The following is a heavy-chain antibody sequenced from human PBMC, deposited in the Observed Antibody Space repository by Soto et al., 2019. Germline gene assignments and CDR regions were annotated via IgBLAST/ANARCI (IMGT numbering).Heavy chain of an antibody. Sequence: PSETLSLTCTVSGGSISSYYWSWIRQPPGEGLEWIGYIYYSGSTNYNPSLKSRVTISVDTSKNQFSLKLSSVTAADTAVYYCARDQGYYDFWSGQHPHAFDIWGQGTMVTVSS. J-gene: IGHJ3*02. D-gene: IGHD3-3*01. CDR3: ARDQGYYDFWSGQHPHAFDI. CDR2: IYYSGST. CDR1: GGSISSYY. V-gene: IGHV4-59*01.